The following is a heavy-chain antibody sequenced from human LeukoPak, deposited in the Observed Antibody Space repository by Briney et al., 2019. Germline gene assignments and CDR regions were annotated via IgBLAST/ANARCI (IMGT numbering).Heavy chain of an antibody. Sequence: PGGPLRLSCAASGFTFSSYWMHWVRQAPGKGLVWVSRINSDGSSTSYADSVKGRSTISRDNAKNTLYLQMNSLRAEDTAVYYCAIHSNYYDSSGYYYRVYWGQGTLVTVSS. CDR3: AIHSNYYDSSGYYYRVY. CDR1: GFTFSSYW. J-gene: IGHJ4*02. CDR2: INSDGSST. D-gene: IGHD3-22*01. V-gene: IGHV3-74*01.